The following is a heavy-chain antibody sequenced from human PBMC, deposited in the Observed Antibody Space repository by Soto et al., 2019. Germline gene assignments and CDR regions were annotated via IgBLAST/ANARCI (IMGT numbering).Heavy chain of an antibody. Sequence: GGSLRLSFAASGFTFSSYGMHWVRQAPGKGLEWVAVISYDGSNKYYADSVKGRFTISRDNSKNTLYLQMNSLRAEDTAVYYCAKDTSPMLYYDSSGYHDYWGQGTLVTVSS. J-gene: IGHJ4*02. CDR2: ISYDGSNK. D-gene: IGHD3-22*01. CDR1: GFTFSSYG. V-gene: IGHV3-30*18. CDR3: AKDTSPMLYYDSSGYHDY.